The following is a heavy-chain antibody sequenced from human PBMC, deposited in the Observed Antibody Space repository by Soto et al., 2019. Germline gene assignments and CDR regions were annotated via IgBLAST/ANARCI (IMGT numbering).Heavy chain of an antibody. Sequence: QVQLVQSGAEVKSPGTSVTLSCQTSGYTFAHYYIHWVRQAPGQGLEYMGIIDPRTGTSGTSTSPHSVQGRLSITSDASTGTVYMELNNLSSEDTATYYCARLSRITFIVDWGQGTLVTVSS. J-gene: IGHJ4*02. CDR2: IDPRTGTSGTS. CDR1: GYTFAHYY. V-gene: IGHV1-46*04. CDR3: ARLSRITFIVD. D-gene: IGHD3-16*02.